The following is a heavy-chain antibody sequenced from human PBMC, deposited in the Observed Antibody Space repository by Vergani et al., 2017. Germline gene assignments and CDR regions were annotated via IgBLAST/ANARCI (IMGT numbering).Heavy chain of an antibody. V-gene: IGHV3-33*01. CDR1: GFTFSSYG. J-gene: IGHJ4*02. D-gene: IGHD3-3*01. CDR2: IWYDGSNK. CDR3: ARDLPPPNEFWSGHPMD. Sequence: QVQLVESGGGVVQPGRSLRLSCAASGFTFSSYGMHWVRQAPGKGLGWVAVIWYDGSNKYYADSVKGRFTISRDNSKNTLYLQMHSLRAEDTAVYYCARDLPPPNEFWSGHPMDWGQGTLVTVSS.